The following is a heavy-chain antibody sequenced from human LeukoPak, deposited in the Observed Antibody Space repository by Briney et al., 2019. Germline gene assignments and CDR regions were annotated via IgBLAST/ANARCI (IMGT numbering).Heavy chain of an antibody. CDR1: GGSISSYY. CDR3: ARDSAGIFGVVTGAFDI. Sequence: SETLSLTCTVSGGSISSYYWSWIRQPPGKGLEWIGYVYYSGSTNYNPSLKSRVTISVDTSKNQFSLKLSSVTAADTAVYYCARDSAGIFGVVTGAFDIWGQGTMVTVSS. V-gene: IGHV4-59*01. CDR2: VYYSGST. J-gene: IGHJ3*02. D-gene: IGHD3-3*01.